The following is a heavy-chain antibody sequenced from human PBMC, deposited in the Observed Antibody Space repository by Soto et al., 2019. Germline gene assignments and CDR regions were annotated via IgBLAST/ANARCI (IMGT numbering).Heavy chain of an antibody. CDR3: ARDRYVFDY. CDR1: GFAFSDYY. J-gene: IGHJ4*02. D-gene: IGHD3-16*01. CDR2: LSNSGTYT. V-gene: IGHV3-11*05. Sequence: GGSLRLSCAASGFAFSDYYMTWIRQAPGKGLEWVSSLSNSGTYTNYADSVKGRFITSRDNAKNSLFLHLNSLRAEDTAVYFCARDRYVFDYWGQG.